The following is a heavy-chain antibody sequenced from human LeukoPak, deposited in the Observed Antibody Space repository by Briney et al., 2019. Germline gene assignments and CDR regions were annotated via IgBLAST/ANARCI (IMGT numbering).Heavy chain of an antibody. Sequence: PGGSLRLTCTSSGFTFGSHRMSWVRQAPGKGLEWVANIGQDGSGTFYADFLKGRFTISRDNAKNLLFLQMNRLRVEDTAIYYCVRGNEAFWGQGTLVTVSS. CDR3: VRGNEAF. V-gene: IGHV3-7*01. CDR1: GFTFGSHR. J-gene: IGHJ1*01. CDR2: IGQDGSGT.